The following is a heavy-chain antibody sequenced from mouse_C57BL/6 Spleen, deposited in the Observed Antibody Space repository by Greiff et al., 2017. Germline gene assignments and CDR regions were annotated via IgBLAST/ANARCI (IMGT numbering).Heavy chain of an antibody. D-gene: IGHD1-1*01. Sequence: EVQGVESGGGLVQPGGSMKLSCAASGFTFSDAWMDWVRQSPEKGLEWVAEIRNKANNHATYYAESVKGRFTISRDDSKSSVYLQMNSLRAEDTGIYYCTRGITTVVEYYFDYWGQGTTLTVSS. CDR3: TRGITTVVEYYFDY. V-gene: IGHV6-6*01. CDR1: GFTFSDAW. CDR2: IRNKANNHAT. J-gene: IGHJ2*01.